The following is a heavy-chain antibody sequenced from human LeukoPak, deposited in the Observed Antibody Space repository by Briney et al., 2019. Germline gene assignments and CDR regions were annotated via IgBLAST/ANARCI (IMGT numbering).Heavy chain of an antibody. CDR2: INHSGST. V-gene: IGHV4-34*01. J-gene: IGHJ4*02. D-gene: IGHD6-13*01. CDR3: ARWGSSSWYPFRHFDY. CDR1: GGSFSGYY. Sequence: SETLSLTCAVYGGSFSGYYWSWIRQPPGKGLEWIGEINHSGSTNYNPSLKSRVTISVDTSKNQFSLKLSSVTAADTAVYYCARWGSSSWYPFRHFDYWGQGTLATVSS.